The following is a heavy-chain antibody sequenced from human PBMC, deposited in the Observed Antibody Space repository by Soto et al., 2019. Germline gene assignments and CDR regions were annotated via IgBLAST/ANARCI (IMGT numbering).Heavy chain of an antibody. CDR2: ITWNSASV. CDR3: TKEVYGMGYYYYGMDV. J-gene: IGHJ6*02. D-gene: IGHD2-8*01. CDR1: GFIFDDFA. V-gene: IGHV3-9*01. Sequence: GGSLRFSCAASGFIFDDFAMHWVRQAPGKGLEWVSSITWNSASVAYADSVKGRFTVSRDNAKNSLYLQMNNLRPEDAALYYCTKEVYGMGYYYYGMDVWGQGTTVTVSS.